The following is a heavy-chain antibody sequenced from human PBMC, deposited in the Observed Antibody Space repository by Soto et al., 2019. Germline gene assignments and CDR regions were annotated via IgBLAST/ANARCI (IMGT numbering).Heavy chain of an antibody. V-gene: IGHV3-30*18. D-gene: IGHD2-15*01. CDR1: GFTFSTSG. J-gene: IGHJ5*02. CDR2: ISHDGGAT. CDR3: AKDCGSSGSYNGFDP. Sequence: QVQLVESGGGVVQSGRSLRLSCAASGFTFSTSGMHWIRQAPGKGLEWVAMISHDGGATYYVDSVKGRFTISRDTDKNTLHLQMDSLRPEDTATYYCAKDCGSSGSYNGFDPWGQGTLVTVSS.